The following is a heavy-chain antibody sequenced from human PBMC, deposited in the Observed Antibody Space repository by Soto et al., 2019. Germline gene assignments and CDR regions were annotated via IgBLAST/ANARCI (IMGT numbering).Heavy chain of an antibody. V-gene: IGHV3-33*01. CDR2: IWYDGSNK. D-gene: IGHD2-15*01. CDR3: ARDDCSGGSCYSGY. CDR1: GFTFSSYG. J-gene: IGHJ4*02. Sequence: PGGSLRLSCAAYGFTFSSYGMHWVRQAPGKGLEWVAVIWYDGSNKYYADSVKGRFTISRDNSKNTLYLQMNSLRAEDTAVYYCARDDCSGGSCYSGYWGQGTLVTVSS.